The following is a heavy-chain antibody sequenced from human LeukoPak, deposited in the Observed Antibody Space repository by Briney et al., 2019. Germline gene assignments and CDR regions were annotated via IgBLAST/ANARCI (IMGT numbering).Heavy chain of an antibody. Sequence: PGGSLRLSCAASGFTFSSYSMNWVRQAPGKGLEWVANIKQDGSEKYYVDSVKGRFTISRDNAKNSLYLQMNSLRAEDTAVYYCARPLYDFWSGYYEYGMDVWGQGTTVTVSS. CDR2: IKQDGSEK. D-gene: IGHD3-3*01. CDR3: ARPLYDFWSGYYEYGMDV. CDR1: GFTFSSYS. J-gene: IGHJ6*02. V-gene: IGHV3-7*01.